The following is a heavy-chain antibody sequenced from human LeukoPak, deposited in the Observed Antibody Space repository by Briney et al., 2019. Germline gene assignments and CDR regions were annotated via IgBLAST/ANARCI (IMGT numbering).Heavy chain of an antibody. CDR2: LSYGGIT. CDR3: ARGFSNTYDLLTGSPLYFFDN. Sequence: PSDTLSVTCTVSGGSISSNTYYWGWIRQPPGKGLEGIGALSYGGITYYNPSLKSRLTISRDTSKNQFSLKLSSVTVADTAVYFCARGFSNTYDLLTGSPLYFFDNWGQGTLITVSS. V-gene: IGHV4-39*07. J-gene: IGHJ4*02. CDR1: GGSISSNTYY. D-gene: IGHD3-9*01.